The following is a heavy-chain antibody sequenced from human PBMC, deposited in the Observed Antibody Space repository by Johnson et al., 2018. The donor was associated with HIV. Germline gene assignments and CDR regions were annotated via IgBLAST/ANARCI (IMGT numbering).Heavy chain of an antibody. CDR2: IKQDGSEK. CDR1: GFNFSRYW. J-gene: IGHJ3*02. V-gene: IGHV3-7*01. Sequence: VQLVESGGGLVQPGGSLRLSCAASGFNFSRYWMSWVRQAPGKGLEWVANIKQDGSEKSYVDSVKGRFTISRDNAKNSLYLQMNSLRAEDMAVDYCARDHLRYFDWLLYEGGAFDIWGQGTMVTVSS. CDR3: ARDHLRYFDWLLYEGGAFDI. D-gene: IGHD3-9*01.